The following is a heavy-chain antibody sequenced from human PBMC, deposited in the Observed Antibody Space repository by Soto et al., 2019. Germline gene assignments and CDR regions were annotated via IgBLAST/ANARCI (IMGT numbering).Heavy chain of an antibody. CDR2: IYYSGST. Sequence: WGWIRQPPGKGLEWIGSIYYSGSTYYNPSLKSRVTISVDTSKNQFSLKLSSVTAADTAVYYCARVKRITMIVVVITTWADAFDIWGQGTMVTVSS. CDR3: ARVKRITMIVVVITTWADAFDI. D-gene: IGHD3-22*01. J-gene: IGHJ3*02. V-gene: IGHV4-39*01.